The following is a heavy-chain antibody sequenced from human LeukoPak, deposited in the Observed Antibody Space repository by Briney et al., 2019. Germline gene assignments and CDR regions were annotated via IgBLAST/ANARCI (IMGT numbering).Heavy chain of an antibody. Sequence: SETLSLTCTVSGGSISSYYWSWIRQPPGKGLEWIGYIYYSGSTNYNPSLTSRVTISVDTSKNQFSLKLSSVTAADTAVYYCARLTGGFWFDHWGQGTLVTVSS. CDR2: IYYSGST. V-gene: IGHV4-59*08. CDR3: ARLTGGFWFDH. J-gene: IGHJ5*02. D-gene: IGHD1-14*01. CDR1: GGSISSYY.